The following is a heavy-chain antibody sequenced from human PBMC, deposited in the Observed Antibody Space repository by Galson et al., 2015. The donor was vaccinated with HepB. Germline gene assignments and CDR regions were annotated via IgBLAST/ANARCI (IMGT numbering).Heavy chain of an antibody. J-gene: IGHJ4*02. CDR2: IYSGGNT. CDR3: ARGYSRSWYSGLGF. CDR1: GFSVSDNH. Sequence: SLRLSCAASGFSVSDNHMNWVRQAPGRGLECVSVIYSGGNTYYADSVRGRFIISRDNSKNTLYLQMNSLRVEDTAVYYCARGYSRSWYSGLGFWGQGTLVTVSS. D-gene: IGHD6-13*01. V-gene: IGHV3-53*01.